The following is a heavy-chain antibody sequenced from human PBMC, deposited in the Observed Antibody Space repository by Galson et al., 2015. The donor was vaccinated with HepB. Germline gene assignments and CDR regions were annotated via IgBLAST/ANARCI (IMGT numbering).Heavy chain of an antibody. CDR1: GDSINNYY. J-gene: IGHJ3*02. CDR3: ARLNPSLNDAFDM. V-gene: IGHV4-59*08. D-gene: IGHD1-14*01. Sequence: ETLSLTCIVSGDSINNYYWSWIRQPPGKGLEWIGFISYSGSTNYNPSLQSRVTLSKDTSMSRLSLRLSSVTAADTAIYFCARLNPSLNDAFDMWGQGTMVTVSS. CDR2: ISYSGST.